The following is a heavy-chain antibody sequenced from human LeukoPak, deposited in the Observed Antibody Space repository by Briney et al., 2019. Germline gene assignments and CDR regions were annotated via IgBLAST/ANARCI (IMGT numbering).Heavy chain of an antibody. Sequence: PSETLSLTCAVYGGSFSGYYWSWIRQPPGKGLEWIGEINHSGSTNYNPSLKSRVTISVDTSKNQFSLKLSSVTAADTAVYYCARFVVTPPLVDYWGRGTLVTVSS. CDR1: GGSFSGYY. CDR2: INHSGST. J-gene: IGHJ4*02. D-gene: IGHD4-23*01. CDR3: ARFVVTPPLVDY. V-gene: IGHV4-34*01.